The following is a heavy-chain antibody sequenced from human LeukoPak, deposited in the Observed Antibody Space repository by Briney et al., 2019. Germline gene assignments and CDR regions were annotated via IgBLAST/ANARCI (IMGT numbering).Heavy chain of an antibody. V-gene: IGHV3-21*01. CDR1: GFTFISYS. Sequence: GGSLRLSSAASGFTFISYSMNWVRPAPGKGLEWVSSISSSSSYIYYADSVKGRFTISRDNAKNSLYLQMNSLRAEDTAVYYCARSRYYDSSGYYWDYWGQGTLVTVSS. D-gene: IGHD3-22*01. CDR2: ISSSSSYI. J-gene: IGHJ4*02. CDR3: ARSRYYDSSGYYWDY.